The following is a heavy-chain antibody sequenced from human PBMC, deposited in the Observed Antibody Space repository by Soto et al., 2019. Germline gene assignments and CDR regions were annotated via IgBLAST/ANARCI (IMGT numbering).Heavy chain of an antibody. D-gene: IGHD6-6*01. CDR1: GYTFTSYV. J-gene: IGHJ3*02. CDR3: ARAASIAALGALDI. CDR2: ISAYNGNT. Sequence: ASVKVSCKASGYTFTSYVISWLRQAPGQGLEWMGWISAYNGNTNYAQKLQGRVTMTTDTSTSTAYMELRSLRSDDTAVYYCARAASIAALGALDIWGQGTLVT. V-gene: IGHV1-18*01.